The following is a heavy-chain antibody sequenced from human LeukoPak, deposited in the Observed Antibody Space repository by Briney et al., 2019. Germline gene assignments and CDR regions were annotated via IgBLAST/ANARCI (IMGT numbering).Heavy chain of an antibody. V-gene: IGHV4-59*08. J-gene: IGHJ4*02. CDR2: IYYSGST. CDR3: ARHSTVGATIFDY. CDR1: GGSISSYY. D-gene: IGHD1-26*01. Sequence: SETLSLTCTVSGGSISSYYWSWIQQPPGKGLEWIGYIYYSGSTNYNPSLKSRVTISVDTSKNQFSLKLSSVTAADTAVYYCARHSTVGATIFDYWGQGTLVTVSS.